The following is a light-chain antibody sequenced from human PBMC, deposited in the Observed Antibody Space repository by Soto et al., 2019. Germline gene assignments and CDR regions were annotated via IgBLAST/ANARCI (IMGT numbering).Light chain of an antibody. V-gene: IGKV4-1*01. CDR3: QQYYSTPRT. Sequence: PGSLSGSLGEPSHLKRKSSQSVLYGSNNKNYLAWYQQKPGQPPKLHIYWASTRESGVPDRFSGSGSGTDFALTICSLQAEDAAVYYCQQYYSTPRTFGGGTKVDI. J-gene: IGKJ4*01. CDR2: WAS. CDR1: QSVLYGSNNKNY.